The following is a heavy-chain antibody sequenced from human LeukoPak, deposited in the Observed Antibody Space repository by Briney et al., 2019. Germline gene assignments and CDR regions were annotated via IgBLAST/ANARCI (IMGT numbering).Heavy chain of an antibody. CDR1: GFTFSRYA. Sequence: GGSLRLSCAASGFTFSRYAMSWVRQAPGKGLEWVSAISGSGGSTYYADSVKGRFTISRDNSKNTLYLQMNSLRAEDTAVYYCAKVLLAYYDFWSGYYNIDYWGQGTLVTVSS. J-gene: IGHJ4*02. D-gene: IGHD3-3*01. CDR2: ISGSGGST. V-gene: IGHV3-23*01. CDR3: AKVLLAYYDFWSGYYNIDY.